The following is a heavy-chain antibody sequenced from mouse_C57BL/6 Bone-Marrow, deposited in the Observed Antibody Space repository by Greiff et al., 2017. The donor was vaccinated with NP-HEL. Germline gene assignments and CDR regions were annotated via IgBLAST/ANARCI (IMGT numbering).Heavy chain of an antibody. CDR2: IRCKSNNYAT. CDR1: GFSFNTYA. V-gene: IGHV10-1*01. CDR3: VRHCYEGYLGV. D-gene: IGHD1-1*01. Sequence: GGGSVQPTGSLKLPCAASGFSFNTYALNRVRQAPGKGLEWVARIRCKSNNYATYYADSVKDSFTISRDDSESMLYLQMNNLKTADTGLYCRVRHCYEGYLGVGGTGTTVTVSS. J-gene: IGHJ1*03.